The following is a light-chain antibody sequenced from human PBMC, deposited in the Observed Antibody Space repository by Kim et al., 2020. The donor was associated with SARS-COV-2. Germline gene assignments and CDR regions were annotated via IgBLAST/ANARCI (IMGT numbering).Light chain of an antibody. J-gene: IGLJ2*01. CDR1: SSNIGSNY. Sequence: PGRRVTISCSGSSSNIGSNYVYWYQQLPGTAPKLLIYRNNQRPSGVPDQFSGSKSGTSASLAISGLRSEDEADYYCAAWDDSLRMVFGGGTQLTVL. CDR3: AAWDDSLRMV. V-gene: IGLV1-47*01. CDR2: RNN.